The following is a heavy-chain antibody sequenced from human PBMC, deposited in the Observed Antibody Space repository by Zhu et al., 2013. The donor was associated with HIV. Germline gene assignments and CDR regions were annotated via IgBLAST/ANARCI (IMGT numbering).Heavy chain of an antibody. CDR2: IIPIFGTA. J-gene: IGHJ4*02. D-gene: IGHD1-26*01. Sequence: QVQLVQSGAEVKKPGSSVKVSCKASGGTFSSYAISWVRQAPGQGLEWMGGIIPIFGTANYAQKFQGRVTITADESTSTAYMELSSLRSEDTAVYYCARDRGAYSGSRSGWNLKDYWGQGTLVTVSS. V-gene: IGHV1-69*01. CDR3: ARDRGAYSGSRSGWNLKDY. CDR1: GGTFSSYA.